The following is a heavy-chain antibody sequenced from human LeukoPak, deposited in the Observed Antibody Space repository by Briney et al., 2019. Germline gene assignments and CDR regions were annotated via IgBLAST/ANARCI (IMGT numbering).Heavy chain of an antibody. V-gene: IGHV4-59*01. CDR3: ASQYYYDSSGYPDDAFDI. D-gene: IGHD3-22*01. CDR2: IYYSGST. CDR1: GGSISSYY. Sequence: PSETLSLTCTVSGGSISSYYWSWIRQPPGKGLEWIGYIYYSGSTNYNPSLKSRVTISVDTSKNQFSLKLSSVTAADTAVYYCASQYYYDSSGYPDDAFDIWGQGTMVTVSS. J-gene: IGHJ3*02.